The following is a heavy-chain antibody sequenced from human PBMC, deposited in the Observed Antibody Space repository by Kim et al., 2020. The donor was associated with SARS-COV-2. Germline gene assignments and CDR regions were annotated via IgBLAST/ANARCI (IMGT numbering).Heavy chain of an antibody. V-gene: IGHV4-39*01. J-gene: IGHJ4*02. Sequence: SYNPSLKSRVTISVDTSKNQFSLKLSSVTAADTAVYYCARPRAIFGVVSYFDYWGQGTLVTVSS. D-gene: IGHD3-3*01. CDR3: ARPRAIFGVVSYFDY.